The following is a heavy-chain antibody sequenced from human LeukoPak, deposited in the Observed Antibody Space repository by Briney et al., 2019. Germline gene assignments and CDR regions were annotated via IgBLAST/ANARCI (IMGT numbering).Heavy chain of an antibody. Sequence: GGSLRLSCAASGFTFSRYGMHWVRQAPGKGLEWVAVVGANGINEFYADSMKGRFTISRDNYKHTLSLHMNSLRAKDTAVYCCVKEPAPYSLGDAWGKGTTVTVSS. CDR3: VKEPAPYSLGDA. CDR1: GFTFSRYG. V-gene: IGHV3-33*06. J-gene: IGHJ6*04. D-gene: IGHD3-16*01. CDR2: VGANGINE.